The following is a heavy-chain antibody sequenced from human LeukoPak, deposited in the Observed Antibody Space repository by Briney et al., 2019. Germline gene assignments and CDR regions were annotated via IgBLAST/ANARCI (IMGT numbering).Heavy chain of an antibody. V-gene: IGHV3-49*04. CDR3: TRAGRAYNYGYWWFDP. J-gene: IGHJ5*02. CDR1: GFTFDDYA. CDR2: IKSKAHGGRT. D-gene: IGHD5-18*01. Sequence: GGSLRLSCTTSGFTFDDYAMSWVRQAPGKGLEWVGFIKSKAHGGRTEYAASVKDRFIVSRDDSKSIVYLQMNGLKTEDTGVHYCTRAGRAYNYGYWWFDPWGQGSLVTVSS.